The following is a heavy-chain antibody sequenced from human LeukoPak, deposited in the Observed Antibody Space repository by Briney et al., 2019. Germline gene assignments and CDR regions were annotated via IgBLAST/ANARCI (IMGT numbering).Heavy chain of an antibody. CDR1: GFTFKNYA. D-gene: IGHD4-17*01. Sequence: GGSLRLSCAASGFTFKNYAMNWVRQAPGRGLERVSGISRSGGSTYYADSVKGWFTISRDNSKNTLFLQMNSLRADGTAVYYCAKEPYGDSGLVLGSWGQGTLVTVSS. CDR2: ISRSGGST. J-gene: IGHJ4*02. V-gene: IGHV3-23*01. CDR3: AKEPYGDSGLVLGS.